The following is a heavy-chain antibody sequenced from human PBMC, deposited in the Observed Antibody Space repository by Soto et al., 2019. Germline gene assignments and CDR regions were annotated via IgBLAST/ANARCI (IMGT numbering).Heavy chain of an antibody. Sequence: SETLSLTCTVSGGSISSGGYYWSWIRQHPGKGLEWIGYIYYSGSTNYNPSLKSRVTISLDGAKNQFSLKMTSVTAADTGLYYCAARPYYYYGLDVWGQGTTVTVSS. J-gene: IGHJ6*02. CDR3: AARPYYYYGLDV. CDR1: GGSISSGGYY. D-gene: IGHD3-10*01. V-gene: IGHV4-61*08. CDR2: IYYSGST.